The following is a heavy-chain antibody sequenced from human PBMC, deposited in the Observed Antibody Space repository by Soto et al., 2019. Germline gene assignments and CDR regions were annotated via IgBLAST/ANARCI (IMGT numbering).Heavy chain of an antibody. CDR2: ISYDGSNK. Sequence: GWSLRLSCASSVFTFISYAMHWVRQAPGKGLEWVAVISYDGSNKYYADSVKGRFTISRDNSKNTLYLQMNSLRAEDTAVYYCARGGGDLDYYYYGMDVWGQGTTVTVSS. CDR3: ARGGGDLDYYYYGMDV. V-gene: IGHV3-30-3*01. D-gene: IGHD2-21*01. CDR1: VFTFISYA. J-gene: IGHJ6*02.